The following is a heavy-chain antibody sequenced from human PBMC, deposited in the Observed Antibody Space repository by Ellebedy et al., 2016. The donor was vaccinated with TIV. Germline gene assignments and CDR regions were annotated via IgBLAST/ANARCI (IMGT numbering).Heavy chain of an antibody. CDR3: EGDNSFEAFDI. CDR1: GGSVSSSFYY. D-gene: IGHD4-23*01. V-gene: IGHV4-39*07. CDR2: IYYSGST. Sequence: SETLSLTCTVSGGSVSSSFYYWGWIRQPPGKGLEWIGSIYYSGSTHYNPALKSRVTISGDTSNNQFSLRMSSVTAADTAVYYCEGDNSFEAFDIWGQGTMVTVSS. J-gene: IGHJ3*02.